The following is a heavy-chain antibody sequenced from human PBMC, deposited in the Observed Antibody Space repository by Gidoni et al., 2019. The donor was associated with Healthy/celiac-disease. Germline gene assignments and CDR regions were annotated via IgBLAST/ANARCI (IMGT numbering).Heavy chain of an antibody. J-gene: IGHJ1*01. V-gene: IGHV4-39*01. CDR1: GGAISSSSYY. Sequence: QLQLQESGPGLVQPSETRSLTCTVSGGAISSSSYYWGWTRQPPGTGLGWIGSIYYSGSTYYNPSLKSRVTISVDTSKNQFSLKLSSVTAADTAVYYCSVVVTAISAEYFQHWGQGTLVTVSS. CDR2: IYYSGST. CDR3: SVVVTAISAEYFQH. D-gene: IGHD2-21*02.